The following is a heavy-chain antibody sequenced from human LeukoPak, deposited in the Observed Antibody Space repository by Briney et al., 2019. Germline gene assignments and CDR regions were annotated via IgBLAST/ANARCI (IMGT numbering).Heavy chain of an antibody. V-gene: IGHV3-21*01. D-gene: IGHD6-19*01. J-gene: IGHJ4*02. CDR1: GFTFSSYS. CDR3: TRDLDPAVAGTFDY. CDR2: ISSSIIYI. Sequence: GGSLRLSCAASGFTFSSYSMNWVRQAPGKGLEWVSSISSSIIYIYYADSVKGRFTISRDNAKNSLYLQMNSLRAEDTAVYYCTRDLDPAVAGTFDYWGQGTLVTVSS.